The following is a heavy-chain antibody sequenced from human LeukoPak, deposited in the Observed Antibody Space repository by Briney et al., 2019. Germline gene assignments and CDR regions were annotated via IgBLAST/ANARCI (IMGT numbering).Heavy chain of an antibody. Sequence: GASEKVSCKASGGTFSSYAISWVRQTPGQGLEWMGRIIPILGIANYAQKFQGRVTITADKSTSTAYMELSSLRSEDTAVYYCARDGNPIYYYDSSGPFDYWGQGTLVTVSS. V-gene: IGHV1-69*04. D-gene: IGHD3-22*01. CDR1: GGTFSSYA. J-gene: IGHJ4*02. CDR3: ARDGNPIYYYDSSGPFDY. CDR2: IIPILGIA.